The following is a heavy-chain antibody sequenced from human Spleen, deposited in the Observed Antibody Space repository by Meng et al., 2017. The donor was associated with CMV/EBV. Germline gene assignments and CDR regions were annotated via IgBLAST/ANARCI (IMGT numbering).Heavy chain of an antibody. J-gene: IGHJ3*02. D-gene: IGHD2-15*01. CDR1: GDSVSSHY. V-gene: IGHV4-59*04. CDR3: ARLSGDTSDDAFDI. CDR2: IHYSGST. Sequence: SETLSLTCTVSGDSVSSHYWNWIRQPPGKGLEWIGSIHYSGSTYDNPSLKSRVTMSVDRSKNQFSLKLSSVTAADTAVYYCARLSGDTSDDAFDIWGQGTMVTVSS.